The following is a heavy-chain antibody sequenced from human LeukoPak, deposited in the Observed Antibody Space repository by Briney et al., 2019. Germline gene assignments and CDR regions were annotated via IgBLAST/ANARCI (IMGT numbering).Heavy chain of an antibody. D-gene: IGHD3-10*01. Sequence: PGGSLRLSCAASGFTFSDYYMSWIRQAPGKGRGWVSCISSSSSYTNYADSVKGRFTISRDNAKNSLYLQMDSLRAEVMAVNCCLRGGGAGAFDYWGQGTLVTVSS. CDR1: GFTFSDYY. V-gene: IGHV3-11*05. J-gene: IGHJ4*02. CDR2: ISSSSSYT. CDR3: LRGGGAGAFDY.